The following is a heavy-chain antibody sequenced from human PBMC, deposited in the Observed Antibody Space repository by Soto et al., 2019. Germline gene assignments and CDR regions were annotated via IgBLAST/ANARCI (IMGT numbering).Heavy chain of an antibody. CDR3: ARVRDIVVVVAAPNWFDP. D-gene: IGHD2-15*01. J-gene: IGHJ5*02. V-gene: IGHV5-51*03. CDR1: GYSFTSYW. Sequence: EVQLVQSGAEVKKPGESLKISCKGSGYSFTSYWIGWVRQMPGKGLEWMGIIYPGDSDTRYSQSFQGQVTISADKSISTAYLQWSSLKASDTAMYYCARVRDIVVVVAAPNWFDPWGQGTLVTVSS. CDR2: IYPGDSDT.